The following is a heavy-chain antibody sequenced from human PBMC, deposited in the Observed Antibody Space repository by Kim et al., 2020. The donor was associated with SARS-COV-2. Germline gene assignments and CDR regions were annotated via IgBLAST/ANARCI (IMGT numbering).Heavy chain of an antibody. CDR1: GGSISSGGYS. V-gene: IGHV4-30-2*01. D-gene: IGHD4-17*01. Sequence: SETLSLTCAVSGGSISSGGYSCSWIRQPPGKGLEWIGYIYHSGSTYYNPSLKSRVTISVDRSKNQFSLKLSSVTAADTAVYYCARGSTVTTFFDYWGQGTLVTVSS. CDR2: IYHSGST. CDR3: ARGSTVTTFFDY. J-gene: IGHJ4*02.